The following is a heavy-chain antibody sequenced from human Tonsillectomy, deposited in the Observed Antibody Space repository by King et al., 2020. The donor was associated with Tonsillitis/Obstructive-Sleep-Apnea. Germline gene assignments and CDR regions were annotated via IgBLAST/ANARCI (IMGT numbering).Heavy chain of an antibody. CDR1: GFTFSSYA. D-gene: IGHD6-19*01. J-gene: IGHJ4*02. V-gene: IGHV3-23*04. Sequence: VQLVESGGGLVQPGGSLRLSCAASGFTFSSYAMSWVRQAPGKGLEWVSTISGSGGSTYYADSVKGRFTISRDNSKNTLYLQMNSLRAEETAVYYCAKGVASYSSGWYDFDCWGEGIRVTVSS. CDR2: ISGSGGST. CDR3: AKGVASYSSGWYDFDC.